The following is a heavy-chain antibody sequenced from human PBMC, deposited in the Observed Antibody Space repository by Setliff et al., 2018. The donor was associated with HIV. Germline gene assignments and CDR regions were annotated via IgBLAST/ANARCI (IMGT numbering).Heavy chain of an antibody. CDR3: ARCIAARPRGSDAFDI. V-gene: IGHV5-51*01. Sequence: LKISCKGSGYSFTSYWIGWVRQMPGKGLEWMGIIYPGDSDTRYSPSFQGQVTISADKSISTAYLQWSSLKASDTATYYCARCIAARPRGSDAFDIWGQGTMVTVSS. J-gene: IGHJ3*02. CDR1: GYSFTSYW. D-gene: IGHD6-6*01. CDR2: IYPGDSDT.